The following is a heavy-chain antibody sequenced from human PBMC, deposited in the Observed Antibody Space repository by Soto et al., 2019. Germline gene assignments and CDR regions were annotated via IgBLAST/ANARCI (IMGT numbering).Heavy chain of an antibody. Sequence: PSETLSLTCTVSGGSISSYYWSWLRQPPGKGLEWIGYIYYSGSTNYNPSLKSRVTISVDTSKNQFSLKLSSVTAADTAVYYCARHQIWFGELYQFGDFDIWGQGTMVTVSS. CDR3: ARHQIWFGELYQFGDFDI. V-gene: IGHV4-59*08. CDR1: GGSISSYY. CDR2: IYYSGST. D-gene: IGHD3-10*01. J-gene: IGHJ3*02.